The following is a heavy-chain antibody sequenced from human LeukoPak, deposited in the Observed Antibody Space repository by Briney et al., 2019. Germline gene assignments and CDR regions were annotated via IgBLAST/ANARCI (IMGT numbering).Heavy chain of an antibody. CDR1: GGSFSGYY. J-gene: IGHJ6*03. CDR2: INHSGST. CDR3: ARRATMVRGGSLNYSYYSYMDV. V-gene: IGHV4-34*01. Sequence: PSETLSLTCAVYGGSFSGYYWSWIRQPPGKGLEWIGEINHSGSTNYNPSLKSRVTISVDTSKNQFSLKLSSVTAADTAVYYCARRATMVRGGSLNYSYYSYMDVWGKGTTVTISS. D-gene: IGHD3-10*01.